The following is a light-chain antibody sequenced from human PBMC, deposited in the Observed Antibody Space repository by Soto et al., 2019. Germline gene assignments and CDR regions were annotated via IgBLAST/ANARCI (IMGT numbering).Light chain of an antibody. V-gene: IGKV2-24*01. J-gene: IGKJ5*01. CDR2: KVS. CDR1: QSLVHSDGNTY. Sequence: DIVLTQTPLSSPVTLGQSASISCRSSQSLVHSDGNTYLSWLQQRPGQPPRLLIDKVSSRVSGGPGRFRGRGAGTDFTLEISRVEVEDVGVDYCMQAIEFPQKRTFGQGTRLEMK. CDR3: MQAIEFPQKRT.